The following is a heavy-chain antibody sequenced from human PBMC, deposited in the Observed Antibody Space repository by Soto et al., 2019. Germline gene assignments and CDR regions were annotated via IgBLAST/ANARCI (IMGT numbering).Heavy chain of an antibody. CDR2: IIPILDIA. CDR1: GGIFNNYI. D-gene: IGHD2-2*01. J-gene: IGHJ1*01. CDR3: ATVFLGYCSRTTCYREYFQH. Sequence: QVQLVQSGAEVKKPGSSVKVSCKASGGIFNNYIIAWVRQAPGQGLEWMGRIIPILDIANYAQKFQGRITMTADKSTSTAYMELNSLRSEDTAVYYCATVFLGYCSRTTCYREYFQHWGQGTLVTVSS. V-gene: IGHV1-69*02.